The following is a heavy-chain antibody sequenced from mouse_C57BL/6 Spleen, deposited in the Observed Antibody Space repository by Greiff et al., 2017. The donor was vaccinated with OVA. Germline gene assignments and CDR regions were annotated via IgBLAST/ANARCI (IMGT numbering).Heavy chain of an antibody. CDR3: ARPIEDYAMDY. V-gene: IGHV5-17*01. J-gene: IGHJ4*01. CDR1: GFTFSDYG. CDR2: ISSGSSTI. Sequence: EVMLVESGGGLVKPGGSLKLSCAASGFTFSDYGMHWVRQAPEKGLEWVAYISSGSSTIYYADTVKGRFTISRDNAKNTLFLQMTSLRSEDTAMYYCARPIEDYAMDYWGQGTSVTVSS.